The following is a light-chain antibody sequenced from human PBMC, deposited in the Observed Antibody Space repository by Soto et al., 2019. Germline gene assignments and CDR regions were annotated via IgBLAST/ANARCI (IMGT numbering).Light chain of an antibody. CDR1: QSISSY. CDR2: AAS. V-gene: IGKV1-39*01. J-gene: IGKJ5*01. CDR3: QQSYSTLIT. Sequence: DIQMTQSPAALSASVGDRITITCRASQSISSYLNWYQQKPGTAPKLLIYAASSLQSGVPSRFSGSGSGTDFPLTISSLQPEDFATYYCQQSYSTLITFGQGTRLEIK.